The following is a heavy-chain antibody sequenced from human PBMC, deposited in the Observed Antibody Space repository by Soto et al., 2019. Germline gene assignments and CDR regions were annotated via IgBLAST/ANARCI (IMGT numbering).Heavy chain of an antibody. CDR1: GYSFTSYW. V-gene: IGHV5-10-1*01. J-gene: IGHJ6*02. CDR2: IDPSDSYT. CDR3: ARQYPPARYYYYYYGMDV. Sequence: GESLKSSCKGSGYSFTSYWISWVRQMPGKGLEWMGRIDPSDSYTNYSPSFQGHVTISADKSISTAYLQWSSLKASDTAMYYCARQYPPARYYYYYYGMDVWGQGTTVTVSS.